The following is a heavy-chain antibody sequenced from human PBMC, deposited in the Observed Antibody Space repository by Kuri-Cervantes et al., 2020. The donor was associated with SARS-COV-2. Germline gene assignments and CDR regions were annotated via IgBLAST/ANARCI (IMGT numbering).Heavy chain of an antibody. V-gene: IGHV4-38-2*02. CDR3: ASNLRSPYYYYYMDV. CDR2: IYYSGST. D-gene: IGHD1-26*01. J-gene: IGHJ6*03. Sequence: ESLKISCTVSGYSISSGYYWGWIRQPPGKGLEWIGYIYYSGSTYYNPSLKSRVTISVDTSKNQFSLKLSSVTAPDTAVYYCASNLRSPYYYYYMDVWGKGTTVTVSS. CDR1: GYSISSGYY.